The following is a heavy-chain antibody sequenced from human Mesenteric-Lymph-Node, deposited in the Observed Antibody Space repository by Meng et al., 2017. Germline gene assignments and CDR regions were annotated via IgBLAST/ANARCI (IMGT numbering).Heavy chain of an antibody. CDR1: GGSFSGYY. CDR2: INHSGST. CDR3: ARNGAYSADH. Sequence: QVRLQQWGAGLLMPSATLSLTCGVYGGSFSGYYWSWIRQHPGKGLEWIGEINHSGSTNYTPSLKSRVTISVDKSNNQYSLRLTSVTAADTAMYYCARNGAYSADHWGQGTLVTVSS. V-gene: IGHV4-34*01. J-gene: IGHJ4*02. D-gene: IGHD2-15*01.